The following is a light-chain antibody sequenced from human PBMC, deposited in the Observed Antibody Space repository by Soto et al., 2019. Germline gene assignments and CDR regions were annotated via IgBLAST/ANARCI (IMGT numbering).Light chain of an antibody. V-gene: IGKV3-20*01. CDR2: GAS. CDR3: LLYFSPDRYT. CDR1: HTISSSY. Sequence: EIVLTQSPGTLSLSPGERATLSCRASHTISSSYLAWYQQKPGQAPRLLMYGASTRATGIPDRFSGSGSDTDFSLTIRRLDPEDFAMYYCLLYFSPDRYTFGPGTKVQIK. J-gene: IGKJ2*01.